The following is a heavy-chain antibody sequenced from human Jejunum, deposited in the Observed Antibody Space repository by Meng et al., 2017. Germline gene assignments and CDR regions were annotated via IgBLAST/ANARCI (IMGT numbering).Heavy chain of an antibody. CDR3: ARGMQSGGWYYFGS. D-gene: IGHD4-23*01. V-gene: IGHV1-2*06. CDR1: GCSVTGYY. J-gene: IGHJ4*02. CDR2: INRNNSDT. Sequence: VPLVQSGAQVTQPRASVKFSCAVSGCSVTGYYFHSLRQAPERVNEWMGRINRNNSDTNYAQNCQGSVTMTRDTSISTAYMELSRLRSDDTAVYYCARGMQSGGWYYFGSWGQGTLVTVSS.